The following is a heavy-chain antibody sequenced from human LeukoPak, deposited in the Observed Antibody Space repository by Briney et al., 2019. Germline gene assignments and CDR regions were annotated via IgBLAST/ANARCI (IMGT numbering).Heavy chain of an antibody. CDR1: GFTFDSYA. Sequence: GGSLRLSCAASGFTFDSYAMSWVRRAPGKGLEWVSAIGGSGGTTYYADSVEGRFTISRDNSKNTLYLQMNSLRAEDTAVYHCARHVNYYHNGMDVWGQGTSVTVSS. CDR2: IGGSGGTT. J-gene: IGHJ6*02. V-gene: IGHV3-23*01. CDR3: ARHVNYYHNGMDV.